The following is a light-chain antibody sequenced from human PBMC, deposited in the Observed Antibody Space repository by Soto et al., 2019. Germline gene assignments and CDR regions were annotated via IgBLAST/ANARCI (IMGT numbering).Light chain of an antibody. V-gene: IGKV3-15*01. Sequence: EILMTDSPSTLSGSPLERAIVSLMSIQNIGTTLFFYHQKPGQAPRLLLYGASTRATCVPARFIGSGSGTDFTLPVSSLQSEDFAVYYCQQYYNWPPWTFGLGTKVDIK. J-gene: IGKJ1*01. CDR1: QNIGTT. CDR3: QQYYNWPPWT. CDR2: GAS.